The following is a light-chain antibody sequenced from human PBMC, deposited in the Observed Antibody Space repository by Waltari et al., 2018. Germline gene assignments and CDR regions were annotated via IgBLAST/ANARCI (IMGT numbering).Light chain of an antibody. Sequence: DIQMTQSPSTLSASVGDRVTITCRASQSISSWLAWYQQKPGKAPKLLIYKASTLESGVPSRFSGSESVTEFTLTISSLQPDDFATYYCQQYHSYSLTFGGGTKVEIK. CDR2: KAS. CDR3: QQYHSYSLT. CDR1: QSISSW. J-gene: IGKJ4*01. V-gene: IGKV1-5*03.